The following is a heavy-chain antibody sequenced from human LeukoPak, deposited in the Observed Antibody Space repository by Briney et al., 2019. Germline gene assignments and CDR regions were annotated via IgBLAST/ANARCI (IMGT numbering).Heavy chain of an antibody. CDR2: IYTSGST. V-gene: IGHV4-61*02. D-gene: IGHD1-26*01. CDR3: ARDGSIVGASNWFDS. CDR1: GGSISSGSYY. J-gene: IGHJ5*01. Sequence: SQTLSLTCTVSGGSISSGSYYWSWIRQPAGKGLEWIGRIYTSGSTNYNPSLKSRVTISVDTSKNQFSLKLTSVTVADTAVYYCARDGSIVGASNWFDSWGQGTLVTVSS.